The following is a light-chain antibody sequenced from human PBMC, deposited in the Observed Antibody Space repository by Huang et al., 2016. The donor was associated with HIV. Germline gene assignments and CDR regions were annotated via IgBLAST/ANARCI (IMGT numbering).Light chain of an antibody. CDR1: QTISNW. J-gene: IGKJ1*01. CDR2: KAS. CDR3: HHYNSYSGA. V-gene: IGKV1-5*03. Sequence: DIQMTQSASTLSASVGDRVTITCRASQTISNWLAWYQQKPGKAPNLLIYKASTLERGVPSRFSGSGSGTEFTLTISSLQPDDFATYYCHHYNSYSGAFGQGTKVEIK.